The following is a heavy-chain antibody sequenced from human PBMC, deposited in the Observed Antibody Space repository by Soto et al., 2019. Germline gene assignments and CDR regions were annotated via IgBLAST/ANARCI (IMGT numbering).Heavy chain of an antibody. CDR2: INHSGST. D-gene: IGHD7-27*01. V-gene: IGHV4-34*01. J-gene: IGHJ4*02. Sequence: SETLSLTCAVYGGSFSGYYWSWIRQPSGKGLEWIGEINHSGSTNYNPSLKSRVTISVDTSKNHFSLTLSSVTAADTAVYYCARGPSGDKVHYWGQGALVTVSS. CDR1: GGSFSGYY. CDR3: ARGPSGDKVHY.